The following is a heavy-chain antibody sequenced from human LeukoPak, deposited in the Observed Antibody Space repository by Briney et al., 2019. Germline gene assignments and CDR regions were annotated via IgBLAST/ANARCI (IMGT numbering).Heavy chain of an antibody. D-gene: IGHD3-10*01. CDR3: VTLAGDGFDF. J-gene: IGHJ3*01. Sequence: PGGSLRLSCAASGFNFGNYDMHWVRQAPNKGLEWLASTRYDGWTKNHADSLRGRFTVSRDNSKNTLSLQMNSLRPEDTAVYYCVTLAGDGFDFWGQGQMVTVSS. V-gene: IGHV3-30*02. CDR2: TRYDGWTK. CDR1: GFNFGNYD.